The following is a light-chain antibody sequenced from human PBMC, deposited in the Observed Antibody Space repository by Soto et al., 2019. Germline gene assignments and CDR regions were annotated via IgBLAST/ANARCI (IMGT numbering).Light chain of an antibody. Sequence: QSALTQPASVSGSPGQSITISCTGTSSDVGGYNYVSWYQQYPGKAPKLMIYDVSIRPSGVSNRFSGSKSGNTASLTISGLQAEDDADYYYTSSTRSRTWVFGGGTKVTVL. CDR1: SSDVGGYNY. CDR3: TSSTRSRTWV. CDR2: DVS. V-gene: IGLV2-14*03. J-gene: IGLJ3*02.